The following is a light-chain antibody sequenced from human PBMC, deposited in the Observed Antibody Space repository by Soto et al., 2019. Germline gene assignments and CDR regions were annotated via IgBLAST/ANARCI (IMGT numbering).Light chain of an antibody. CDR3: QQYDSSPAT. Sequence: EIVLTQSPGTLSLSPGERATLSCRASQSVRSGFLAWYQQKPGQAPRLLIYGASSRATGIPDRFSGSGSGTEFNLTISRLEPEDFVVYFCQQYDSSPATFDQGTKREIK. CDR1: QSVRSGF. V-gene: IGKV3-20*01. CDR2: GAS. J-gene: IGKJ1*01.